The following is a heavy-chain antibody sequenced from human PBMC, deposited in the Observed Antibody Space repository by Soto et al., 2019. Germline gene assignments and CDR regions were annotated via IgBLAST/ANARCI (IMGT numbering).Heavy chain of an antibody. CDR1: GYTFTSYF. Sequence: QVQLVQSGAEVKKPGASVKVSCQASGYTFTSYFIHWVRQAPGQRLEWMGWINAGNGNTKYSQQFPGRVTITRDTSATTAYMELSSLGYEDTAVYYCARPYSSSWATFFDSWGQGTLVTVSS. J-gene: IGHJ4*02. CDR2: INAGNGNT. CDR3: ARPYSSSWATFFDS. D-gene: IGHD6-13*01. V-gene: IGHV1-3*01.